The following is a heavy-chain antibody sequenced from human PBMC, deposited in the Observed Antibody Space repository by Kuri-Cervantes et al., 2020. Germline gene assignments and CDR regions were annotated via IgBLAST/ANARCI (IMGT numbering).Heavy chain of an antibody. V-gene: IGHV4-34*01. CDR3: ARQNTVTTLDWYFDL. D-gene: IGHD4-17*01. CDR1: GGSFSGYY. J-gene: IGHJ2*01. CDR2: IYHSGST. Sequence: GSLRLSCAVYGGSFSGYYWSWTRQPPGEGLEWIGEIYHSGSTNYNPSLKSRVTISVDKSKNQFSLKLSSVTAADTAVYYCARQNTVTTLDWYFDLWGRGTLVTVSS.